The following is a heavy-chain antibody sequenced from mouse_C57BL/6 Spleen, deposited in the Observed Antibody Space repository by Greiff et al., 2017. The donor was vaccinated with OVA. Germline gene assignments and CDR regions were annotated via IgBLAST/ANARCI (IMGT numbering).Heavy chain of an antibody. Sequence: VQLKESGPGLVKPSQSLSLTCSVTGYSITSGYYWNWIRQFPGNKLEWMGYISYDGSNNYNPSLKNRISITRDTSKNQFFLKLNSVTTEDTATYYCARGGDYDFHFDYWGQGTTLTVSS. CDR1: GYSITSGYY. V-gene: IGHV3-6*01. CDR3: ARGGDYDFHFDY. D-gene: IGHD2-4*01. J-gene: IGHJ2*01. CDR2: ISYDGSN.